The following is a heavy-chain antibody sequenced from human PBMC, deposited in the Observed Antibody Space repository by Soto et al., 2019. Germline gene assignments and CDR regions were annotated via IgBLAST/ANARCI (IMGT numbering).Heavy chain of an antibody. CDR3: ARTTWDSYGWEWYGYYYGMDV. V-gene: IGHV3-7*05. D-gene: IGHD5-18*01. CDR1: GFTFSSYW. CDR2: IKQDGSEK. Sequence: GGSLRLSCAASGFTFSSYWMSWVRQAPGKGLEWVANIKQDGSEKYYVDSVKGRFTISRDNAKNSLYLQMNSLRAEDTAVYYCARTTWDSYGWEWYGYYYGMDVWGQGTTVTVSS. J-gene: IGHJ6*02.